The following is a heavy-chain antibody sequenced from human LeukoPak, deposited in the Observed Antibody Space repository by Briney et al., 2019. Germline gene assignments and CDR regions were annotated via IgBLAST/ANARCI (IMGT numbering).Heavy chain of an antibody. CDR1: GYTLTSYP. J-gene: IGHJ4*02. D-gene: IGHD3-10*01. V-gene: IGHV7-4-1*02. Sequence: ASVKVSCKASGYTLTSYPMNWVRQAPGQGLEWMGWINTNTGNPRYAQGFTGRFVFSLDTSVSTAYLQISSLKAEDTAVYYCARELYYGSGSYYNIAHFDYWGQGTLVTVSS. CDR3: ARELYYGSGSYYNIAHFDY. CDR2: INTNTGNP.